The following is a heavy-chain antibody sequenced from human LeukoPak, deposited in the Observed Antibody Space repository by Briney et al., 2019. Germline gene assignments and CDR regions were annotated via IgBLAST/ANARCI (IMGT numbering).Heavy chain of an antibody. CDR3: TTALRLYCSSTSCYTYAFDI. V-gene: IGHV3-15*01. CDR1: GFTFSNAW. CDR2: IKSKTDGGTT. Sequence: GGSLRLSCAASGFTFSNAWMSWVRQAPGKGLEWVGRIKSKTDGGTTDYAAPVKGRFTISRDDSKNTLYLQMNSLKTEDTAVYYCTTALRLYCSSTSCYTYAFDILGQGTMVTVSS. D-gene: IGHD2-2*02. J-gene: IGHJ3*02.